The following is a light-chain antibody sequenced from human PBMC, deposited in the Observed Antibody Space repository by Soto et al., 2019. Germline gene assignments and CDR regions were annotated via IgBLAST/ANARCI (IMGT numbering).Light chain of an antibody. CDR3: QTWGTGIVI. J-gene: IGLJ2*01. CDR2: LNSDGSH. V-gene: IGLV4-69*01. CDR1: SGHSTYA. Sequence: QAVVTQSPSASASLGASVKLTCTLSSGHSTYAIAWHQQQPEKGPRFLMKLNSDGSHNRGDGIPDRFSGSSSGAERYLSISGLPSEDEAEYYCQTWGTGIVILGGGTKLTVL.